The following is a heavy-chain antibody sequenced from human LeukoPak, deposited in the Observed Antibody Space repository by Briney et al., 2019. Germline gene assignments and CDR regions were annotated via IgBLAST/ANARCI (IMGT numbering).Heavy chain of an antibody. CDR2: IYHSGGT. V-gene: IGHV4-34*01. CDR1: GGSFSAYY. D-gene: IGHD5-18*01. J-gene: IGHJ6*03. Sequence: SETLSLTCAVYGGSFSAYYWSWIRQPPGKGLEWIGEIYHSGGTNYNPSLKSRVTISVDTSKNQFSLKLSSVTAADTAVYYCARLTAYYYMDAWGKGTTVTVSS. CDR3: ARLTAYYYMDA.